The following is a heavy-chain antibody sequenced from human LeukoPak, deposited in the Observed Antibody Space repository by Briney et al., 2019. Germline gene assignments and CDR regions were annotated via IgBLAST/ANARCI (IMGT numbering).Heavy chain of an antibody. D-gene: IGHD2-8*01. V-gene: IGHV3-69-1*02. J-gene: IGHJ4*02. CDR2: IASTSRTI. CDR1: GFTFTDYS. CDR3: ARDFPDNALFDL. Sequence: GGSLRLSCEVSGFTFTDYSMHWVRQAPGKGLEWVSSIASTSRTIFYADSVEGRFTISRYNAKNTVSLEMNSLRTEDAAIYYCARDFPDNALFDLWGQGTLVSVSS.